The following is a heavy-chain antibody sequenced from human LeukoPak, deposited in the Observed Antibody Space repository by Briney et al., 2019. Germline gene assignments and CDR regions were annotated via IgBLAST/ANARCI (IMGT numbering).Heavy chain of an antibody. CDR3: ARLSDYGFNWFDP. CDR1: GYSFATYW. CDR2: IYPPDSDA. Sequence: GESLKISCQGSGYSFATYWIGWVRQMPGKGLEWMGIIYPPDSDAKYSPSFQGLVTISADKSINTACLQWKSLKASDTAMYYCARLSDYGFNWFDPWGQGTLVTVSS. D-gene: IGHD3-3*01. V-gene: IGHV5-51*01. J-gene: IGHJ5*02.